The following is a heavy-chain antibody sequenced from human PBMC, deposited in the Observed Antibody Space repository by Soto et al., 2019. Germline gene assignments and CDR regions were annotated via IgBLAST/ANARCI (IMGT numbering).Heavy chain of an antibody. CDR1: GGSISSSSYY. D-gene: IGHD4-17*01. J-gene: IGHJ5*02. Sequence: PSETPSLTCTVSGGSISSSSYYWGWIRQPPGQGLERLGSSYYSGSTYYNPALKSRVTISVDTSKNQFSLKLSSVTAADTAVYYCARWTVTTHGWFDPWGQGTLVTVSS. CDR3: ARWTVTTHGWFDP. V-gene: IGHV4-39*01. CDR2: SYYSGST.